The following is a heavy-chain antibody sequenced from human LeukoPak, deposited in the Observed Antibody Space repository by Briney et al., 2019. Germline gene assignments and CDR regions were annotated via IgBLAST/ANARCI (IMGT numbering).Heavy chain of an antibody. Sequence: GGSLRLSCAASGFTFSSYAMSWVRQAPGKGLEWVSAISGSGGSTYYADSVKGRFTISRDNSKNTLYLQMNSLRAEDTAVYYCAKDLRGYYGSGSYPDYWGQGTLVTVSS. CDR2: ISGSGGST. V-gene: IGHV3-23*01. CDR1: GFTFSSYA. D-gene: IGHD3-10*01. CDR3: AKDLRGYYGSGSYPDY. J-gene: IGHJ4*02.